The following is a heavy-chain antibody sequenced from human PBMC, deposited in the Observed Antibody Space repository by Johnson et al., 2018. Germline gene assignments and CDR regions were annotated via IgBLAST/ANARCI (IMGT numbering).Heavy chain of an antibody. V-gene: IGHV3-30-3*01. CDR2: ISKDGSDK. D-gene: IGHD3-10*01. CDR3: ARHRGSGYYYYMDV. J-gene: IGHJ6*03. Sequence: QVQLVESGGGVVQPGRSLRLSCATSGFTFSNHAMHWVRQAPGKGLEWLGVISKDGSDKYYVDSVKGRFTISRDNSKNTLYLQMNSLRTGDTAMYYCARHRGSGYYYYMDVWGKGTTVTVSS. CDR1: GFTFSNHA.